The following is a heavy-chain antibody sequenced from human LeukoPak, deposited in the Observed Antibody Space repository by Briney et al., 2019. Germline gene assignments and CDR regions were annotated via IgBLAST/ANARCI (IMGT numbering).Heavy chain of an antibody. CDR2: MNPNSGNT. Sequence: ASVKVSSKASGYTFTRYDINWVRHATGQGLEWMGWMNPNSGNTGYAQKFQGRVTMTRNTSISTAYMELSSLRSEDTAVYYCARGGDRYCSGGSCHKYYYGMDVWGQGTTVTVSS. CDR3: ARGGDRYCSGGSCHKYYYGMDV. CDR1: GYTFTRYD. D-gene: IGHD2-15*01. V-gene: IGHV1-8*01. J-gene: IGHJ6*02.